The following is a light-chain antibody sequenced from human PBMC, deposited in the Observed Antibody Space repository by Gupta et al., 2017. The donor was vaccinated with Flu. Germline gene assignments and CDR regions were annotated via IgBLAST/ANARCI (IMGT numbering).Light chain of an antibody. J-gene: IGKJ4*01. CDR2: GAS. CDR3: QQDGSSPLT. V-gene: IGKV3-20*01. Sequence: VLTQSPGTLSLSPGESGTLSCRASRSVTSNYLAWYQQRRGQAPRLLVYGASRRANGIPDRFSGSGSGTDFTLTISRMEPEDIAVYCCQQDGSSPLTFGRGTKVESK. CDR1: RSVTSNY.